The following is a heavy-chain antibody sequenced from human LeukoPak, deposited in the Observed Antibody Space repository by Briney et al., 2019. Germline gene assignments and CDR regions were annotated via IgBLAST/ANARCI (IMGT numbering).Heavy chain of an antibody. CDR2: ISSSGSTI. V-gene: IGHV3-11*01. CDR1: GFTFSDYY. CDR3: ARDLSGVYYYDSSGYYPYYFDY. D-gene: IGHD3-22*01. Sequence: GGSLRLSCAASGFTFSDYYMSWIRQAPGKGLEWVSYISSSGSTIYYADFVKGRFTISRDNAKNSLYLQMNSLRAEDTAVYYCARDLSGVYYYDSSGYYPYYFDYWGQGTLVTVSS. J-gene: IGHJ4*02.